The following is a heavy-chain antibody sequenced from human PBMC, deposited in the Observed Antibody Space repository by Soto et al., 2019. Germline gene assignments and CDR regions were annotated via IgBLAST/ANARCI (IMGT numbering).Heavy chain of an antibody. Sequence: GGSLRLSCAASGFTFSSYAMHWVRQAPGKGLEWVAVISYDGSNKYYADSVKGRFTISRDNSKNTLYLQMNSLRAEDTAVYYCARDRALVYAIYGGGLGPYYYYGMDVWGQGTTVTVSS. CDR3: ARDRALVYAIYGGGLGPYYYYGMDV. CDR1: GFTFSSYA. CDR2: ISYDGSNK. D-gene: IGHD2-8*01. V-gene: IGHV3-30-3*01. J-gene: IGHJ6*02.